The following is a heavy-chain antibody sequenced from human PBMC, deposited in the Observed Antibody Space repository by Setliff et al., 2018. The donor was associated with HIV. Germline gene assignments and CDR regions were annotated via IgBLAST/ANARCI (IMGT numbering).Heavy chain of an antibody. J-gene: IGHJ6*02. Sequence: PGGSLRLSCAASGFTFSSYDMQWVRQAPGKGLEWGSAIGIAGDAYYAGSVKGRCTISRENAKNSLYLHMNSLTAGDTAVYYCARRGIIGTSHYHGMDVWGQGTTVTVSS. CDR3: ARRGIIGTSHYHGMDV. CDR1: GFTFSSYD. V-gene: IGHV3-13*01. D-gene: IGHD1-20*01. CDR2: IGIAGDA.